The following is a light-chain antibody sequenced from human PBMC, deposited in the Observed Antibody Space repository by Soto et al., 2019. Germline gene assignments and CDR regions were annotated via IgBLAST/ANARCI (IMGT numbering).Light chain of an antibody. CDR1: SSDVGAFNY. CDR3: TSKTNGIPYV. V-gene: IGLV2-14*01. J-gene: IGLJ1*01. CDR2: EVT. Sequence: QSALTQPASVSGSPGQSITIYCTGTSSDVGAFNYVSWYQQHPGKVPKLMIYEVTNRPSGVSHRFAGSKSGNMASLTMSGLQAEDEADYYCTSKTNGIPYVFGTGTKLTVL.